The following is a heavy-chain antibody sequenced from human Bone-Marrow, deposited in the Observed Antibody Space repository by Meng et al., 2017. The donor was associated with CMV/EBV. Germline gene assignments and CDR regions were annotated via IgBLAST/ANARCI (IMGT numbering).Heavy chain of an antibody. V-gene: IGHV4-34*01. D-gene: IGHD2-2*01. CDR3: ARGALGVVVVPAATHFQH. J-gene: IGHJ1*01. CDR1: GGSFSGYY. Sequence: SETLSLTCAVYGGSFSGYYWSWIRQPPGKGLEWIGEINHSGSTNYKPSLKSRVTISVDTSKNQFSLKLSSVTAADTAVYYCARGALGVVVVPAATHFQHWGQGTLVTVSS. CDR2: INHSGST.